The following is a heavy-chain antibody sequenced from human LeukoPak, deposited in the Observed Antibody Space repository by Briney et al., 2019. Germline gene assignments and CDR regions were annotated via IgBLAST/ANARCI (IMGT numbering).Heavy chain of an antibody. D-gene: IGHD5-12*01. CDR1: GFSIKIYE. Sequence: GGSLRLSCEASGFSIKIYEINWVRQAPGKALEWVSYISSRGTTMYYADSVKGRFTVSRDNAENSVYLQMNSVKAEDTAVYYCARENVNGYHSFDFWGQGTLVTVSS. CDR3: ARENVNGYHSFDF. CDR2: ISSRGTTM. V-gene: IGHV3-48*03. J-gene: IGHJ4*02.